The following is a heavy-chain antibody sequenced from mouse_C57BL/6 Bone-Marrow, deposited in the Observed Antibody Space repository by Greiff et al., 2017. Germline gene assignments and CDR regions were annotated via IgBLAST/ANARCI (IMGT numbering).Heavy chain of an antibody. D-gene: IGHD1-1*01. CDR2: IDPSASST. CDR3: ARDYYYGSRLFAY. CDR1: GYNFPSYW. Sequence: QVQLQQPGAELVKPGASVKLSCKASGYNFPSYWMQWVKQRPGQGLEWIGEIDPSASSTNYNHKFKGKATFTVVTSYSTAYMQLSSLTSEDAAFYYCARDYYYGSRLFAYWGQGTLVTVSA. J-gene: IGHJ3*01. V-gene: IGHV1-50*01.